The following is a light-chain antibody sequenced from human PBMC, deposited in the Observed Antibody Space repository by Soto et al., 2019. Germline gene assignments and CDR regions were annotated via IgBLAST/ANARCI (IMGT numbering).Light chain of an antibody. Sequence: EMVLTQSPGTLSLSPGERATLSCRASQSVRDRYLDWYQQKPGQAPSLLIYDTSTRATGVPDRVSGNVSGTDFALSISTVQPENVAIYFCQQYGSTPERFGQGTKGET. CDR3: QQYGSTPER. J-gene: IGKJ1*01. CDR2: DTS. V-gene: IGKV3-20*01. CDR1: QSVRDRY.